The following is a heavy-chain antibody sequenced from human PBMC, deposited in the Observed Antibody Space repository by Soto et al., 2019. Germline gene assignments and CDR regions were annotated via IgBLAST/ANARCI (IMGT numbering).Heavy chain of an antibody. V-gene: IGHV4-4*07. CDR1: GGSISSYY. D-gene: IGHD4-17*01. CDR3: ARVRSTWHYGLYI. J-gene: IGHJ3*02. Sequence: QVQLQESGPGLVKLSETLSLTCTVSGGSISSYYWSWLRQPAGKGLEWIGRVSSSGRTNYTPSPQSRITLSPDTSTSQFSLKLKTVTAVATAVYYWARVRSTWHYGLYIWALGTMVTVSS. CDR2: VSSSGRT.